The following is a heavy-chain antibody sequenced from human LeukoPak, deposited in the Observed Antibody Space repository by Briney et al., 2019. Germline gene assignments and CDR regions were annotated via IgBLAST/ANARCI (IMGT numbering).Heavy chain of an antibody. CDR2: ISTSGSFV. D-gene: IGHD2-15*01. J-gene: IGHJ5*02. CDR1: GLTFSDYY. CDR3: ARDIRYCSGATCYSRWFDP. V-gene: IGHV3-11*01. Sequence: GRSLRLSKVASGLTFSDYYMNWILQAPGKGLEWISYISTSGSFVYYADSVNGRFTISRDNAKNSLYLQMNSLRVEDTAVYYCARDIRYCSGATCYSRWFDPWGQGTPVTVSS.